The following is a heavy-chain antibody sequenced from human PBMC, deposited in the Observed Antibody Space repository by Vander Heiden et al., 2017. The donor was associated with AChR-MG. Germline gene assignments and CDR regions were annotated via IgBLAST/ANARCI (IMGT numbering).Heavy chain of an antibody. V-gene: IGHV4-4*07. Sequence: QVQLQESGPGLVKPSETLSLTCTVSGGSISSYYWRWIRQPAGKGLEWIGVIYTSGSTNYNASLKSLVTMSVDTSKNQFSLKLSSVTAADTAVYYCARADRSGNEPYYYGMDVWGQGTTVTVSS. CDR1: GGSISSYY. CDR3: ARADRSGNEPYYYGMDV. CDR2: IYTSGST. J-gene: IGHJ6*02. D-gene: IGHD3-10*01.